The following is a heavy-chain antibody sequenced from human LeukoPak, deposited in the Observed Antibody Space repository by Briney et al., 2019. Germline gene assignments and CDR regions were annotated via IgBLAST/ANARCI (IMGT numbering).Heavy chain of an antibody. D-gene: IGHD3/OR15-3a*01. CDR1: GFTFSSYE. CDR2: ISSSGSPI. Sequence: PGGSLRLSCAASGFTFSSYEMNWVRQAPGKGLEWVSYISSSGSPIYYADSVKGRFTISRDNAKNSLYLQMSSLRAEDTAVYYCAREAVQWAGYYLWGQGTLVTVSS. V-gene: IGHV3-48*03. CDR3: AREAVQWAGYYL. J-gene: IGHJ4*02.